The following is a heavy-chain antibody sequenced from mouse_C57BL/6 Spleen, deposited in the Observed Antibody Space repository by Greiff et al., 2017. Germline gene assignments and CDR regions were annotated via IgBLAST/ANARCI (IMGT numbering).Heavy chain of an antibody. CDR2: IDPENGDT. CDR1: GFNIKDDY. J-gene: IGHJ2*01. D-gene: IGHD1-1*01. CDR3: TTAITTVAHFDY. Sequence: EVKLQQSGAELVRPGASVKLSCTASGFNIKDDYMHWVKQRPEQGLEWIGWIDPENGDTEYASKFQGKATITADTSSNTAYLQLSSLTSEDTAVYYCTTAITTVAHFDYWGQGTTLTVSS. V-gene: IGHV14-4*01.